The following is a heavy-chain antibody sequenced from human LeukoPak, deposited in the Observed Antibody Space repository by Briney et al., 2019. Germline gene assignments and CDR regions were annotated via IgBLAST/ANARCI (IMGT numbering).Heavy chain of an antibody. V-gene: IGHV4-39*02. D-gene: IGHD6-13*01. CDR3: ARDRPSIAAALASFDAFDI. Sequence: PSETLSLTCTVSGGSISSSSYYWGWIRQPPGKGLEWIGSIYYSGSTYYNPSLKSRVTISVDTSKNQFSLKLSSVTAADTAVYYCARDRPSIAAALASFDAFDIWGQGTMVTVSS. J-gene: IGHJ3*02. CDR2: IYYSGST. CDR1: GGSISSSSYY.